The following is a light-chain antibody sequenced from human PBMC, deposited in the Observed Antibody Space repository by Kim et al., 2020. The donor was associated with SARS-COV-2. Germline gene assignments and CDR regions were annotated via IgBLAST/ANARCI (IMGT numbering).Light chain of an antibody. CDR2: GNS. Sequence: QRVTISCTGSSSNIGAGYDVPWYQQLPGTAPKLLIYGNSNRPSGVPDRFSGSKSGTSASLAITGLQAEDEADYYCQSYDSSLSVVFGGGTQLTVL. CDR1: SSNIGAGYD. J-gene: IGLJ3*02. CDR3: QSYDSSLSVV. V-gene: IGLV1-40*01.